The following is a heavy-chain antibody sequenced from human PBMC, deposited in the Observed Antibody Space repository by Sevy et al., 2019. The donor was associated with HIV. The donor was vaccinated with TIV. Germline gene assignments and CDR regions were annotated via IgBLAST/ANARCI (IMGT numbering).Heavy chain of an antibody. CDR1: GFTFSSYS. CDR3: ARDWWDSYGYHWLDP. CDR2: ISGGSVTI. J-gene: IGHJ5*02. V-gene: IGHV3-48*01. D-gene: IGHD5-18*01. Sequence: GGSLRLSCAASGFTFSSYSMIWVRQAPGKGLEWISYISGGSVTIYYADSVKGRLTIPRDNAKKSVYLEMNSLRVEDTAVYYCARDWWDSYGYHWLDPWGQGTLVTVSS.